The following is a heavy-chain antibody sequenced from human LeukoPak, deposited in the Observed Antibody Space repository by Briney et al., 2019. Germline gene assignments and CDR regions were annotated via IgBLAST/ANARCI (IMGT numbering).Heavy chain of an antibody. CDR1: GGSISSGSYY. CDR3: ARDDAKWELLDY. CDR2: IYTSGST. Sequence: SQTLSLTYTVSGGSISSGSYYWSWIRQPAGKGLEWIGRIYTSGSTNYNPSLKSRVTISVDTSKNQFSLKLSSVTAADTAVYYCARDDAKWELLDYWDQGTLVTVSP. D-gene: IGHD1-26*01. J-gene: IGHJ4*02. V-gene: IGHV4-61*02.